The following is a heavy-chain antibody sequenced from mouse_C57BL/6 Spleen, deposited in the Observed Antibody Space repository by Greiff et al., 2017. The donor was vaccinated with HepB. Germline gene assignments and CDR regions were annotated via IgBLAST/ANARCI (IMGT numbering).Heavy chain of an antibody. CDR3: ARSLSIYYDYDDELDYAMDY. CDR2: INPSSGYT. CDR1: GYTFTSYT. V-gene: IGHV1-4*01. Sequence: QVQLKQSGAELARPGASVKMSCKASGYTFTSYTMHWVKQRPGQGLEWIGYINPSSGYTKYNQKFKDKATLTADKSSSTAYMQLSSLTSEDSAVYYCARSLSIYYDYDDELDYAMDYWGQGTSVTVSS. J-gene: IGHJ4*01. D-gene: IGHD2-4*01.